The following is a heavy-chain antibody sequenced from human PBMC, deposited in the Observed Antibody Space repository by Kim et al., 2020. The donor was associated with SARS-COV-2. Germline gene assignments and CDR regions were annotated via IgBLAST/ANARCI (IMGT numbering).Heavy chain of an antibody. D-gene: IGHD3-9*01. J-gene: IGHJ5*02. CDR1: GGSFSGYY. CDR2: INHSGST. CDR3: ASSLGGSHYDIHSFDP. V-gene: IGHV4-34*01. Sequence: SETLSLTCAVYGGSFSGYYWSWIRQPPGKGLEWIGEINHSGSTNYNPSLKSRVTISVDTSKNQFSLKLSSVTAADTAVYYCASSLGGSHYDIHSFDPWGQGTLVTVSS.